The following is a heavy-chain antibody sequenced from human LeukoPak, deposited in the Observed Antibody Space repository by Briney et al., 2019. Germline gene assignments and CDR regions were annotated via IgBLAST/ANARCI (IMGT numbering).Heavy chain of an antibody. Sequence: PGGSLRLSCAASGFTFSSYSMNWVRQAPGKGLEWVSSISSSSSYIYYADSVKGRFTISRDNAKNSLYLQMNSLRAEDTAVYYCARDKKSRGYSGFDPWGQGTLATVSS. CDR1: GFTFSSYS. CDR2: ISSSSSYI. J-gene: IGHJ5*02. V-gene: IGHV3-21*01. D-gene: IGHD5-12*01. CDR3: ARDKKSRGYSGFDP.